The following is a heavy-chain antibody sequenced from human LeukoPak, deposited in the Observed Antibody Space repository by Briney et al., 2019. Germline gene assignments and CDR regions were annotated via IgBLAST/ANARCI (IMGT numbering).Heavy chain of an antibody. D-gene: IGHD3-9*01. CDR2: IYYSGST. CDR3: ARSRTMRYAILTGHYGMDV. V-gene: IGHV4-59*01. Sequence: PSETLSLTCTVSGGSISSYYWSWIRQPPGKGLEWIGYIYYSGSTNYNPSLKSRVTISVDTSKNKFSLKLSSVTAADTAVYYYARSRTMRYAILTGHYGMDVWGKGTTVTVSS. J-gene: IGHJ6*04. CDR1: GGSISSYY.